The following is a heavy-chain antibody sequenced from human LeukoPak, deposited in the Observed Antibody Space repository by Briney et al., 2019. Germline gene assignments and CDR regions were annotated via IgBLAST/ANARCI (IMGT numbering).Heavy chain of an antibody. V-gene: IGHV3-64*01. CDR3: ARVSGWYWFDN. Sequence: PGGSLRLSCAASGFSFGTYAMHWVRQAPGKGLEYVSAISSNGRITYYANSVKGRFTISRDNSKNILYLQMGSLRAEDTAVYYCARVSGWYWFDNWGQGTLVTASS. CDR1: GFSFGTYA. CDR2: ISSNGRIT. D-gene: IGHD6-19*01. J-gene: IGHJ4*02.